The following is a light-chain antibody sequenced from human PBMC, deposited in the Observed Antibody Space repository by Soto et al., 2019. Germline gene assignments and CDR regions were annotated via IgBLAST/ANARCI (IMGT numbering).Light chain of an antibody. CDR3: QQYGSSPRT. J-gene: IGKJ1*01. V-gene: IGKV3-20*01. Sequence: PGERATLSCRASQSVRSYVAWYQQKPGQAPRLLIYGASSRATGIPDRFSGSGSGTDFTLTISRLEPEDFAVYCCQQYGSSPRTFGQGTKV. CDR2: GAS. CDR1: QSVRSY.